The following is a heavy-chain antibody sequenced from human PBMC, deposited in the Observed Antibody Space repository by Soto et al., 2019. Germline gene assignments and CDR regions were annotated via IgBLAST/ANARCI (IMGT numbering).Heavy chain of an antibody. D-gene: IGHD3-9*01. Sequence: QLVQSGAEVKKPGASVRVSCKTSGPTFIAYYIHWVRQAPGQGLEWMGWIDTKSGGTNYEQKFLGRVTMTRDTSINTAYLDLNRLTSDDTAVYYCARVSVDVPEWGQGTLITVSS. CDR3: ARVSVDVPE. J-gene: IGHJ4*02. V-gene: IGHV1-2*02. CDR2: IDTKSGGT. CDR1: GPTFIAYY.